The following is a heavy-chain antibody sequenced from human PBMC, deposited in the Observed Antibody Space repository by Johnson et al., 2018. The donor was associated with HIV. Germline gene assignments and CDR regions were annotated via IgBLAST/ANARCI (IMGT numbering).Heavy chain of an antibody. J-gene: IGHJ3*01. CDR2: ISYDGSNK. CDR1: GFTFSSYG. Sequence: QVQLVESGGGLVQPGGSLRLSCAASGFTFSSYGMHWVRQAPGKGLEWVAVISYDGSNKYYADSVKGRFTISRDNSRSTVYLHMINLRADDTALYYCAREISRYYYDYAAFDLWGQGTTVTVSS. D-gene: IGHD3-22*01. CDR3: AREISRYYYDYAAFDL. V-gene: IGHV3-30*03.